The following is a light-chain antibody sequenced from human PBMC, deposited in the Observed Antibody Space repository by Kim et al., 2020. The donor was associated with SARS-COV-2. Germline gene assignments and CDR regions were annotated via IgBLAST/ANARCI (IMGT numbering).Light chain of an antibody. J-gene: IGKJ3*01. CDR3: LPGTNWAFA. Sequence: PASSSCRSSQRLVYSGGHIYLNWVHQGPSQSPQHLIFKVSTRDTGVPDNFSGSGSGTDFTLQINRVEAEDVWVYYCLPGTNWAFAFGPGTKVDLK. CDR1: QRLVYSGGHIY. V-gene: IGKV2-30*01. CDR2: KVS.